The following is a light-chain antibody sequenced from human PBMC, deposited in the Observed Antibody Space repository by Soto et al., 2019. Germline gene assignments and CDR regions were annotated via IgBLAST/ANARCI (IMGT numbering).Light chain of an antibody. CDR3: SSYAGSDNYV. CDR2: EVS. V-gene: IGLV2-8*01. J-gene: IGLJ1*01. Sequence: QSVLTQPPSASGSPGQSVTISCTGTSSDVGGYNYVSWYQHHPGKAPTLMIYEVSKRPSGVPDRFSGSKPGNTASLTVSGLQAEDEADYYCSSYAGSDNYVFGTGTKVTVL. CDR1: SSDVGGYNY.